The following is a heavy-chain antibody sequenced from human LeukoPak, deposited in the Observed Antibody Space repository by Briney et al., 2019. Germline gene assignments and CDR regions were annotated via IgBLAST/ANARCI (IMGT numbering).Heavy chain of an antibody. CDR2: INAGNGNT. CDR3: ARGVYGSGSYYGHDFDY. Sequence: ASVKVSCKASGYTFTSHAMHWVRQAPGQRLEWMGWINAGNGNTKYSQEFQGRVTITRDTSASTAYMELSSLRSEDMAVYYCARGVYGSGSYYGHDFDYWGQGTLVTVSS. V-gene: IGHV1-3*03. D-gene: IGHD3-10*01. J-gene: IGHJ4*02. CDR1: GYTFTSHA.